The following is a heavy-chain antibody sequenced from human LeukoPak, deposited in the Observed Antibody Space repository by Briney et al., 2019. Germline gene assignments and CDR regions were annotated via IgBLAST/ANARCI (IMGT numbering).Heavy chain of an antibody. Sequence: GESLKISCQTSGYSFNTFMIAWVRQAPGRGLEWMGLVYPLDSETRYGPSFQGQVTISADKSTSSAFLQWDSLKASDTAMYYCVRNNTGADYWGQGTLVTVSS. J-gene: IGHJ4*02. CDR3: VRNNTGADY. CDR1: GYSFNTFM. CDR2: VYPLDSET. D-gene: IGHD1-14*01. V-gene: IGHV5-51*01.